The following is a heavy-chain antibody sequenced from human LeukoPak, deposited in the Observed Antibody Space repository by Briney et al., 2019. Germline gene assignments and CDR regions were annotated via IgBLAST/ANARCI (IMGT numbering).Heavy chain of an antibody. CDR3: AREPYYYDSSGYDP. Sequence: SVKVSCKASGGTFSSYAISWVRQAPGQGLEWMGRIIPILGIANYAQKFQGRVTITADKSTSTAYMELSSLRSEDTAVYYCAREPYYYDSSGYDPWGQETLVTVSS. D-gene: IGHD3-22*01. CDR2: IIPILGIA. V-gene: IGHV1-69*04. CDR1: GGTFSSYA. J-gene: IGHJ5*02.